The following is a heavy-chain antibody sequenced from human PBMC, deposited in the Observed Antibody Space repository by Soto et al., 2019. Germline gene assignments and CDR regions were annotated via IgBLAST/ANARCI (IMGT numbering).Heavy chain of an antibody. CDR1: GGSVSSGNYY. CDR2: IHYSGST. V-gene: IGHV4-31*03. CDR3: ARGVLI. D-gene: IGHD6-13*01. J-gene: IGHJ3*02. Sequence: SETLSLTCTVSGGSVSSGNYYWSWIRQHPGKGLEWIGCIHYSGSTYYNPSLKSRVTISIDTSKNQFSLNLSSVTAADTAVYYCARGVLIWGQGTMVTVS.